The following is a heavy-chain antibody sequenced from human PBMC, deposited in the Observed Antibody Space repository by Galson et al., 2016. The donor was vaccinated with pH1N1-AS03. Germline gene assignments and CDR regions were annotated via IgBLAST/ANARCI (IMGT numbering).Heavy chain of an antibody. V-gene: IGHV4-61*02. D-gene: IGHD3-3*01. Sequence: TLPLTCTVSGGSISSGFYYWSWIRQPAGKGLEWIGRIYTSGSTNYNPSLKSRVTISVDTSKNQFSMKLSSVTAADTAVYYCAAGGFWDDEHSYYFNYWGRGTLVTVSS. CDR2: IYTSGST. J-gene: IGHJ4*02. CDR1: GGSISSGFYY. CDR3: AAGGFWDDEHSYYFNY.